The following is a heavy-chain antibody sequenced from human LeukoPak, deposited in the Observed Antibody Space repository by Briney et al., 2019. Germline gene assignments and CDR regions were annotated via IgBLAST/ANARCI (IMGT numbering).Heavy chain of an antibody. D-gene: IGHD1-26*01. V-gene: IGHV3-30*18. CDR3: AKLVVGATTPVNDY. Sequence: PGGSLRLSCAASGFTFSSYGMNWVRQSPGKGLEWVAVILHDGSNKYYADSVKGRFTISRDNSKNTLYLQMNSLRAEDTAVYYCAKLVVGATTPVNDYWGQGTLVTVSS. CDR2: ILHDGSNK. J-gene: IGHJ4*02. CDR1: GFTFSSYG.